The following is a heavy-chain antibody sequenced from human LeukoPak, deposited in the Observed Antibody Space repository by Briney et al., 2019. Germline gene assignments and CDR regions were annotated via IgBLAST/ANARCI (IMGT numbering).Heavy chain of an antibody. D-gene: IGHD2/OR15-2a*01. V-gene: IGHV1-24*01. CDR1: GYTLTELS. CDR2: FDPEDGET. J-gene: IGHJ6*02. CDR3: ATASGSNSFYGMDV. Sequence: ASVTVSCTVSGYTLTELSMHWVRQAPGKGLEWMGGFDPEDGETIYAQKFQGRVTMTEDTSTDTAYMELSSLRSEDTAVYYCATASGSNSFYGMDVWGQGTTVTVSS.